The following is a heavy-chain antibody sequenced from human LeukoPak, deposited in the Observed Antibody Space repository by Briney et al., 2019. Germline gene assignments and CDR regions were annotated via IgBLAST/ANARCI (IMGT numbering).Heavy chain of an antibody. J-gene: IGHJ3*02. CDR3: ARGRYCSADICSGGDAFDI. CDR2: IYTRGST. Sequence: SETLSLTCTVSGGSINNYYWSWIRQPAGKGLEWIGRIYTRGSTNHNPSLKSRVTMSVDTSKNHFSLKLSSVTAADTAVYYCARGRYCSADICSGGDAFDIWGQGTMVSVSS. V-gene: IGHV4-4*07. CDR1: GGSINNYY. D-gene: IGHD2-15*01.